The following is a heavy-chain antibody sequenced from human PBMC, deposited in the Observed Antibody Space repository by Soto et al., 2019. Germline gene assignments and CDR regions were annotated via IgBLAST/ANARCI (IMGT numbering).Heavy chain of an antibody. CDR2: IYYSGST. J-gene: IGHJ6*02. V-gene: IGHV4-59*01. D-gene: IGHD3-22*01. Sequence: SETLSLTCTVSGGSISSYYWSWIRQPPGKGLEWIGYIYYSGSTNYNPSLKSRVTISVDTSKNQFSLKLSSVTAADTAVYYCARERIRYDSSGSYYYGMDVWGQGTTVTVSS. CDR1: GGSISSYY. CDR3: ARERIRYDSSGSYYYGMDV.